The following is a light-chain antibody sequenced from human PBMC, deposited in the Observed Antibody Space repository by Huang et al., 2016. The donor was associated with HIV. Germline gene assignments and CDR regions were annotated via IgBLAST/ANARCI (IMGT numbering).Light chain of an antibody. J-gene: IGKJ1*01. Sequence: DIQMTRSPFTLSASVGDRVTIACRASQNINTWLAWYQQKLGKAPKLLMYDASTLERGVPSRFSGSGSGTEFTLTITSLQPDDFATYYCQQYNSYPWTFGQGTKVDIK. CDR2: DAS. CDR1: QNINTW. V-gene: IGKV1-5*01. CDR3: QQYNSYPWT.